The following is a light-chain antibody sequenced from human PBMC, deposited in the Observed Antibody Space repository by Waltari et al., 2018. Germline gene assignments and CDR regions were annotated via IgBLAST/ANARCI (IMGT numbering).Light chain of an antibody. CDR1: QKLLQGMVNIY. Sequence: QKLLQGMVNIYLVLDLQQPGQSPRRLVYLGSNRASVVPDRFSGSGSGTDFTLKISRVEAEDVGVYYCMHTLQTPLTFGGGTKVEIK. J-gene: IGKJ4*01. CDR2: LGS. V-gene: IGKV2-28*01. CDR3: MHTLQTPLT.